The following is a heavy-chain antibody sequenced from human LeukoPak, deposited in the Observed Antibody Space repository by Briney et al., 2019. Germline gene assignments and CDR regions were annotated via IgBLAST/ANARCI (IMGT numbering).Heavy chain of an antibody. J-gene: IGHJ4*02. CDR2: ISSSSSYI. CDR3: ARDLEVRRIYSYGYARPSALDY. Sequence: GGSLRLSCAASGFTFSSYSMNWVRQAPGKGLEWVSSISSSSSYIYYADSVKGRFTISRDNAKNSLYLQMNSLRAEDTAVYYCARDLEVRRIYSYGYARPSALDYWGQGTLVTASS. D-gene: IGHD5-18*01. V-gene: IGHV3-21*01. CDR1: GFTFSSYS.